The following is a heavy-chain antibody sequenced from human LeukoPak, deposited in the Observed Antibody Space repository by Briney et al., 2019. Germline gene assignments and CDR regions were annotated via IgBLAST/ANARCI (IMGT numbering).Heavy chain of an antibody. CDR1: GDSISSYD. V-gene: IGHV4-4*07. CDR3: ASHSGSYWGDENWFDP. J-gene: IGHJ5*02. Sequence: SETLSLTCTVSGDSISSYDLSWIRQPAGKGLEWMGRMYISGSTNYNPPLKSRVTMSLDTSKRQFSLKLSSVTAADTAVYYCASHSGSYWGDENWFDPWGEGTLVTVSS. CDR2: MYISGST. D-gene: IGHD1-26*01.